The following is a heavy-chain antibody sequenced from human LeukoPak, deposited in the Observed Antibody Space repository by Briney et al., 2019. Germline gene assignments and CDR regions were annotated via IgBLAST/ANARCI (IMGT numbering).Heavy chain of an antibody. CDR1: GGFISCYY. CDR2: IYYSGST. D-gene: IGHD3-10*01. CDR3: ARQRGPSRFGELGRFDY. V-gene: IGHV4-59*08. J-gene: IGHJ4*02. Sequence: KPSETLSLTCTVSGGFISCYYWGWLREPPGKGRGGGGYIYYSGSTNYNPSLKSRVTISVDTSKNQFSLKLSSVTAADTAVYYCARQRGPSRFGELGRFDYWGQGTLVTVSS.